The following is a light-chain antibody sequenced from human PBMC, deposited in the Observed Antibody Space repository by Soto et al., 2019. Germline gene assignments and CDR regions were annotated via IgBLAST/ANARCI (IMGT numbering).Light chain of an antibody. CDR1: QGISSY. CDR3: QQYYSYPIA. CDR2: AAS. V-gene: IGKV1-8*01. J-gene: IGKJ5*01. Sequence: AIQMTQSPSSFSTSTGEVITITCRASQGISSYLAWYQQKPGKAPKLLIYAASTLQSGVPSRVSGSGSGTDFTLTISCLQSEDFATYFCQQYYSYPIAVGQGTRLEIK.